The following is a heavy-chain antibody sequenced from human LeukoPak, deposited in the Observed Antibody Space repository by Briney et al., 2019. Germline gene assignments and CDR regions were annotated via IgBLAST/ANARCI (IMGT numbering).Heavy chain of an antibody. CDR3: AKDRAVAVVITRTHFDY. J-gene: IGHJ4*02. CDR2: ISGSGGST. V-gene: IGHV3-23*01. D-gene: IGHD3-3*01. CDR1: GLTFSSYA. Sequence: GGSLRLSCAASGLTFSSYAMSWVRQAPGKGLGWGSAISGSGGSTYYADSVKGRFTISRDNSKNTLYLQMNSLRAEDTAVYYCAKDRAVAVVITRTHFDYWGQGTLVTVSS.